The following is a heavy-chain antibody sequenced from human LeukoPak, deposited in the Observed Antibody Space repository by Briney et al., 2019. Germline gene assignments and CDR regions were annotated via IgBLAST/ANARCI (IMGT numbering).Heavy chain of an antibody. CDR2: TYYRSKWYN. CDR3: ARDRHCSSTSCYATPVDY. J-gene: IGHJ4*02. D-gene: IGHD2-2*01. CDR1: GDSVSSNSAA. V-gene: IGHV6-1*01. Sequence: SQTLSLTCAISGDSVSSNSAAWNWIRQSPSRGLEWLGRTYYRSKWYNDYAVSVKSRITINPDTSKNQFSLQLNSVTPEDTAVYYCARDRHCSSTSCYATPVDYWGQGTLVTVSS.